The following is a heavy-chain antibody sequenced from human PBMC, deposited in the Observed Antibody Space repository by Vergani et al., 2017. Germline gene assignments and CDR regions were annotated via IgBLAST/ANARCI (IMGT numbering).Heavy chain of an antibody. Sequence: QVQLQQWGAGLLKPSETLSLTCAVYGGSFSGYYWSWIRQPPGKGLEWIGEINHSGSTNYNPSLKSRVTISVDTSKNQFSLKLSPVTAADTAVYYCARHSFVPPYYDFWSGYYSDRYYGMDVWGQGTTVTVSS. D-gene: IGHD3-3*01. CDR1: GGSFSGYY. CDR2: INHSGST. CDR3: ARHSFVPPYYDFWSGYYSDRYYGMDV. J-gene: IGHJ6*02. V-gene: IGHV4-34*01.